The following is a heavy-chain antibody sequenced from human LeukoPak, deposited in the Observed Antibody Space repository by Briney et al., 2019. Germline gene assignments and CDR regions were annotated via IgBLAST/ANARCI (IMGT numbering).Heavy chain of an antibody. V-gene: IGHV1-3*01. Sequence: ASVKVPCKASGYTFTSYAMHWVRQAPGPRLEWMGWINAGNGNTKYSQKFQGRVTITRDTSASTAYMELSSLTSEDTAVYYCARGPRAAADDYWGQGTLVTVSS. D-gene: IGHD6-13*01. CDR1: GYTFTSYA. J-gene: IGHJ4*02. CDR2: INAGNGNT. CDR3: ARGPRAAADDY.